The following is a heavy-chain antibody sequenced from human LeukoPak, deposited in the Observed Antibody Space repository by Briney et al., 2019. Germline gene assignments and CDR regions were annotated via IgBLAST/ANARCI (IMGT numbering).Heavy chain of an antibody. J-gene: IGHJ4*02. CDR3: ARRDNYDY. V-gene: IGHV3-74*01. Sequence: GGSLRLSCAASGFTLSGNWMHWVRQAPGKGMVWVSRINSDGSSTNYADSVKGRFTISRDNAKNTLYLQMNSLRAEDTAVYYCARRDNYDYWGQGTLVTVSS. CDR2: INSDGSST. CDR1: GFTLSGNW. D-gene: IGHD2-15*01.